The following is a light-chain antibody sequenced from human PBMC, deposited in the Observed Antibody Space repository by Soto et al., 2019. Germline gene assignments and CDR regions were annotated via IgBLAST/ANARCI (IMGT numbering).Light chain of an antibody. V-gene: IGLV2-14*01. CDR3: SSFRSGSTL. CDR2: EVT. Sequence: QSALTQPASVSGSPGQSITISCTGTSGDIGSYNRVSWYQQHPGKAPKLIIYEVTDRPSGVSNRFSGSKSGNTASLTISGLQAEDEAEYYCSSFRSGSTLFGTGTKLTVL. CDR1: SGDIGSYNR. J-gene: IGLJ1*01.